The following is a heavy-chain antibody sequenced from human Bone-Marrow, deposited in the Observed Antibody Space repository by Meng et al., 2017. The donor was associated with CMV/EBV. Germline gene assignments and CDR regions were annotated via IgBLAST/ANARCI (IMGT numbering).Heavy chain of an antibody. D-gene: IGHD6-19*01. J-gene: IGHJ4*02. CDR3: AKGQWLRGYYFDY. CDR2: TYYRSKWYN. Sequence: SCAISGDSVSSNSAAWNWIRQSSSRGLEWLGRTYYRSKWYNDYAVSVKSRITINPDTSKNQFSLQLNSVTPEDTAVYYCAKGQWLRGYYFDYWGQGTLVTVSS. CDR1: GDSVSSNSAA. V-gene: IGHV6-1*01.